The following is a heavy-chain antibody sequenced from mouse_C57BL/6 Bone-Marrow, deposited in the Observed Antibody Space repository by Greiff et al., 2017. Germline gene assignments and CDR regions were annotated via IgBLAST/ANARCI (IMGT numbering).Heavy chain of an antibody. Sequence: EVQLQQSGAELVRPGASVKLSCTASGFNITDDYMHWVKQRPEQGLEWIGWIDPENGDTEYASKFQGKATITADTSSNTAYLQLSSLTSEDTAGYYCTCYYDYDGWDYWGQGTTLTVSS. V-gene: IGHV14-4*01. CDR1: GFNITDDY. D-gene: IGHD2-4*01. CDR3: TCYYDYDGWDY. J-gene: IGHJ2*01. CDR2: IDPENGDT.